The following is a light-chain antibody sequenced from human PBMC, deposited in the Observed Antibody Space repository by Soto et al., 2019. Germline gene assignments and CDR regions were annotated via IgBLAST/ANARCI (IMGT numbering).Light chain of an antibody. CDR3: QQYYIYPPT. V-gene: IGKV1-8*01. CDR1: QSIGTY. J-gene: IGKJ4*01. CDR2: AAS. Sequence: AIRMTQSPSSFSASTGDRVTITRRASQSIGTYLAWYQQIPGRAPKLLIFAASTLQRGVPSRFSGSGSGTDFTLTISCLQSEDFATYYCQQYYIYPPTVGGGTKVDIK.